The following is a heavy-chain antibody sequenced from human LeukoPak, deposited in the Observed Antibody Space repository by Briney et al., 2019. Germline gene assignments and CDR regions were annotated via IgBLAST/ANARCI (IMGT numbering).Heavy chain of an antibody. Sequence: PGGSLRLSCAASGFTFSSYAMSWVHQAPGKGLEWVSAISGSGGSTYYADSVKGRFTISRDNSKNTLYLQMNSLRAEDTAVYYCAKSTPDYGGNPGEFDYWGQGTLVTVSS. CDR3: AKSTPDYGGNPGEFDY. D-gene: IGHD4-23*01. J-gene: IGHJ4*02. CDR2: ISGSGGST. V-gene: IGHV3-23*01. CDR1: GFTFSSYA.